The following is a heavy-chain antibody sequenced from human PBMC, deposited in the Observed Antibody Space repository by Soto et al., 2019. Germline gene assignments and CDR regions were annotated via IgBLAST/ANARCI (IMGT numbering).Heavy chain of an antibody. Sequence: QVQLVESGGGVVQPGRSLRLSCAASGFTFSSYGMHWVRQAPGKGLEWVAVISYDGSNKYYADSVKGRFTISRDNSKNTLYLQMNSLRAEDTAVYYCAKDGDTAMVNALDYYFDYWGQGTLVTVSS. J-gene: IGHJ4*02. V-gene: IGHV3-30*18. CDR3: AKDGDTAMVNALDYYFDY. CDR2: ISYDGSNK. D-gene: IGHD5-18*01. CDR1: GFTFSSYG.